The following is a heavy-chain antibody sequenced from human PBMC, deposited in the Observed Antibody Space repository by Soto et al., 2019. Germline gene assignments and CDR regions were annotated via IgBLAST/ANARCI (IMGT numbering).Heavy chain of an antibody. J-gene: IGHJ4*02. CDR3: ASVSLVRGATGSLDD. CDR2: IYPGDSDT. D-gene: IGHD3-10*01. V-gene: IGHV5-51*01. CDR1: GICFTSYL. Sequence: GASQKFSRVGSGICFTSYLIALVRPLPGKGLECMGIIYPGDSDTRYSPSFQGQVTISADKSINTAYLQWSSLKASDTARYDCASVSLVRGATGSLDDWGQGTMVTVSS.